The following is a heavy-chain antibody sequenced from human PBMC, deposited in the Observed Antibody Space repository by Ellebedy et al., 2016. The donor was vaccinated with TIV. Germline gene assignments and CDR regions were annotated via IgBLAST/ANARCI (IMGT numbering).Heavy chain of an antibody. V-gene: IGHV1-3*01. Sequence: ASVKVSCKASGYTSITYGISWMRQAPGQGLEWMGWINAGNGNTKYSQKFQGRVTITRDTSASTAYMELSSLRSEDTAVYYCARGEIQLWLEDYWGQGTLVTVSS. J-gene: IGHJ4*02. D-gene: IGHD5-18*01. CDR2: INAGNGNT. CDR1: GYTSITYG. CDR3: ARGEIQLWLEDY.